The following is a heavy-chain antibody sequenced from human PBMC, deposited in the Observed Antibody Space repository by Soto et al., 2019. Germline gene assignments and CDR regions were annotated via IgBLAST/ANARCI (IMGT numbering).Heavy chain of an antibody. J-gene: IGHJ4*02. CDR3: ARGLITGSHYSGGWYYFDS. D-gene: IGHD6-19*01. CDR2: INHSGST. CDR1: GGSISSGGYS. V-gene: IGHV4-30-2*01. Sequence: SETLSLTCAVSGGSISSGGYSWSWIRQPPGKGLEWIGQINHSGSTNYNPSLKSRVTISVHTSNSQFSLELSSVTAADTAVYYCARGLITGSHYSGGWYYFDSWGQGTQVTVPQ.